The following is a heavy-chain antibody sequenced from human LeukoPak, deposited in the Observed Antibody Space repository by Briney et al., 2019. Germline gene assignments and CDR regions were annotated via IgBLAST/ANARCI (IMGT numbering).Heavy chain of an antibody. CDR2: IKQDGSVK. CDR3: ARIGYSSSSLDF. V-gene: IGHV3-7*03. D-gene: IGHD6-6*01. Sequence: GGSLRLSCATSGFPFSNYWMTWVRQAPGKGLEWVANIKQDGSVKYYVDSVKGRFTISRDNSKNSVYLQMIRLRAEDTAVYKCARIGYSSSSLDFWGRGTLVTVSS. CDR1: GFPFSNYW. J-gene: IGHJ4*02.